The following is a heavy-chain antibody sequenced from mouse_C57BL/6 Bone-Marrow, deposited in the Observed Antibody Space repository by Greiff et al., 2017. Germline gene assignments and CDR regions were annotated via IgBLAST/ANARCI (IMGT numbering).Heavy chain of an antibody. CDR2: IDPENGDT. CDR1: GFNIKDDY. V-gene: IGHV14-4*01. CDR3: SSYYRGSFAY. D-gene: IGHD2-14*01. J-gene: IGHJ3*01. Sequence: EVQLQQSGAELVRPGASVKLSCTASGFNIKDDYMHWVKQRPEQGLEWIGWIDPENGDTEYASKFQGKATITADTSSNTAYLQLSSLPSEDTAVYYCSSYYRGSFAYWGQGTLVTVSA.